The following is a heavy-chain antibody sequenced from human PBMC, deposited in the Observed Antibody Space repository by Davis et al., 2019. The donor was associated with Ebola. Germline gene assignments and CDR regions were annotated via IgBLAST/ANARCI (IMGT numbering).Heavy chain of an antibody. J-gene: IGHJ6*02. CDR1: GFTVSSNY. D-gene: IGHD1-26*01. CDR3: AIDPLGVPTTPYSGNGMDV. V-gene: IGHV3-53*01. Sequence: PGGSLRLSCAASGFTVSSNYMNWVRQAPGKGLEWVSIIHRGGGRYYADSVQGRFTISRDKSENTVYLQMNNVRVEDTAVYYCAIDPLGVPTTPYSGNGMDVWGQGTTVTVSS. CDR2: IHRGGGR.